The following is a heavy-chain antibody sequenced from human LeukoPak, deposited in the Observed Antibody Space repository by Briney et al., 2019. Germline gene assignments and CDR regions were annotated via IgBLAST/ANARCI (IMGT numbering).Heavy chain of an antibody. CDR1: GFTFSSYG. CDR2: ISYDGSNK. D-gene: IGHD3-10*01. CDR3: ARDAIGDYWFDP. V-gene: IGHV3-30*03. J-gene: IGHJ5*02. Sequence: PGGSLRLSCAASGFTFSSYGMHWVRQAPGKGLEWVAVISYDGSNKYYADSVKGRFTISRDNSKNTLYLQMNSLRAEDTAVYYCARDAIGDYWFDPWGQGTLVTVSS.